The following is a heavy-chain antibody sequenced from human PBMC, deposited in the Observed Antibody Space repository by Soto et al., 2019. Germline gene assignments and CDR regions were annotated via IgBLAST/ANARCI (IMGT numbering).Heavy chain of an antibody. V-gene: IGHV1-69*13. J-gene: IGHJ5*02. CDR1: GGTFSSYA. CDR2: IIPIFGTA. D-gene: IGHD6-19*01. Sequence: ASVKVSCKASGGTFSSYAISRVRQAPGQGLEWMGGIIPIFGTANYAQKFQGRVTITADESTSTAYMELSSLRSEDTAVYYCARSPRSIAGAGTLPWSHPRGGGTLVPVSS. CDR3: ARSPRSIAGAGTLPWSHP.